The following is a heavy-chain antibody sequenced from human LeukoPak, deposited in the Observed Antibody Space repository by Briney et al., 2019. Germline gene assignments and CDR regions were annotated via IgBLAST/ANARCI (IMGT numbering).Heavy chain of an antibody. CDR1: RFTFNNYA. V-gene: IGHV3-23*01. J-gene: IGHJ4*02. D-gene: IGHD3-10*01. CDR3: GKDVRFGSGSYYQFDY. Sequence: PGVSVRLSCAASRFTFNNYAMSWVRQAPGKGLEGVFGISGSCEITYYADCVRGLFTISRDKSKNTLYLQMNSLRSEDTSTSHCGKDVRFGSGSYYQFDYWGQGTLVTVSS. CDR2: ISGSCEIT.